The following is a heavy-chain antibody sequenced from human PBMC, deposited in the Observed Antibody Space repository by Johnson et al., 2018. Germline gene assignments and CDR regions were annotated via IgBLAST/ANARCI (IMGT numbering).Heavy chain of an antibody. J-gene: IGHJ6*03. CDR2: IRSSSSYI. D-gene: IGHD2-21*01. CDR1: GFTFSSYS. CDR3: ARASSIYSNYYMEV. V-gene: IGHV3-21*01. Sequence: VQLVESGGGLVKPRGSLRLSCAASGFTFSSYSMNWVRQAPGKGLEWVSSIRSSSSYIYYADSVKGRFTISRDNAKNSVHLQINSLRDEDTAVYYCARASSIYSNYYMEVWGKGTTVTVSS.